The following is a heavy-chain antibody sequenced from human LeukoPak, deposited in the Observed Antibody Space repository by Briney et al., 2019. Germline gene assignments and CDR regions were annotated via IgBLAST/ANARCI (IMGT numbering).Heavy chain of an antibody. J-gene: IGHJ4*02. CDR2: INTDGSSI. D-gene: IGHD5-24*01. CDR3: ARVSVNLQTGHDY. Sequence: GGSLRLSCGVSGFIFSDYWMHWARQVPGKGLLWVARINTDGSSISYADSVKGRFTISRDNAKNTLYLQMNSLGAEDTAVYYCARVSVNLQTGHDYWGQGTLVTVSS. V-gene: IGHV3-74*01. CDR1: GFIFSDYW.